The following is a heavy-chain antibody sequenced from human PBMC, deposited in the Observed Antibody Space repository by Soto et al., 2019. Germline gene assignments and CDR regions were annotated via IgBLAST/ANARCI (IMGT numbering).Heavy chain of an antibody. Sequence: GESLKISCKGSGYSVTSYWIGWVRQMPGKGLEWMGIIYPGDSDTRYSPSFQGQVTISADKSISTAYLQWSSLKASDTAMYYCARHVGVVAAGYYMDVWXKGTTVTVSS. D-gene: IGHD2-15*01. J-gene: IGHJ6*03. V-gene: IGHV5-51*01. CDR2: IYPGDSDT. CDR1: GYSVTSYW. CDR3: ARHVGVVAAGYYMDV.